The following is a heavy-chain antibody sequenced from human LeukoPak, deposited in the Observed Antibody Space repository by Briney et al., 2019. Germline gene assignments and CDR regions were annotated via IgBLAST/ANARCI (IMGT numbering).Heavy chain of an antibody. CDR3: ARRFRD. CDR2: ISADTKTI. Sequence: GGSLRLSCVGSGLSFRGFELNWVRQAPGKGLEWVSFISADTKTIKYGDFVQGRFTISRDNAKNSMYLQMNSLRVEDTAVYYCARRFRDWGQGILVTVS. V-gene: IGHV3-48*03. CDR1: GLSFRGFE. J-gene: IGHJ4*02. D-gene: IGHD3-16*01.